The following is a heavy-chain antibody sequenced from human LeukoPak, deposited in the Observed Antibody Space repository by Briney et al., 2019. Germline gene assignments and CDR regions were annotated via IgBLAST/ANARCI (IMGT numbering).Heavy chain of an antibody. CDR3: ARAQGYCSSTSCYNFRFDP. Sequence: GGSLTLSCAASGFTFSSYGMHWVRQAPGKGLEWVAVIWYDGSNKYYADSVKGRFTISRDNSKNTLYLQMNSLRAEDTAVYYCARAQGYCSSTSCYNFRFDPWGQGTLVTVSS. CDR1: GFTFSSYG. CDR2: IWYDGSNK. J-gene: IGHJ5*02. V-gene: IGHV3-33*01. D-gene: IGHD2-2*02.